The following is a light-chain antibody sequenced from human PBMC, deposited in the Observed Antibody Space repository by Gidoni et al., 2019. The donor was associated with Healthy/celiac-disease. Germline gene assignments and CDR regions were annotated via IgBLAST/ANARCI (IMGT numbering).Light chain of an antibody. CDR1: QVISNY. J-gene: IGKJ4*02. V-gene: IGKV1-33*01. Sequence: DNQMTPSPSSLSASVGDRVTITCQASQVISNYLNWYQQKPGKAPKLLIYDASNLETGVPSRFSGSGSGTDFTFTISSLQPEDIATYYCQQYDNTARTFGGGTKVEIK. CDR2: DAS. CDR3: QQYDNTART.